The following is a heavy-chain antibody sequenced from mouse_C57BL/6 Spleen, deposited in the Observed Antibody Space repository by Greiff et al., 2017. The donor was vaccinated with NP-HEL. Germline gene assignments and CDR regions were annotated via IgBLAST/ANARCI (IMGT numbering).Heavy chain of an antibody. CDR3: ARGSNYVSY. Sequence: QVQLQQPGAELVKPGASVKLSCKASGYTFTSYWMQWVKQRPGQGLEWIGEIDPSDSYTNYNQKFKGKATLTVDISSSTAYMQLSSLTSEDSAVYYCARGSNYVSYWGQGTLVTVSA. V-gene: IGHV1-50*01. J-gene: IGHJ3*01. CDR1: GYTFTSYW. D-gene: IGHD2-5*01. CDR2: IDPSDSYT.